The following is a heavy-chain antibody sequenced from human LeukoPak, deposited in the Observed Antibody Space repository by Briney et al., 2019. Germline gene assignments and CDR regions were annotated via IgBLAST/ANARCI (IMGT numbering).Heavy chain of an antibody. CDR1: GYTFTGYY. D-gene: IGHD2-15*01. CDR2: INPNSGGT. V-gene: IGHV1-2*02. CDR3: ASSGCSGGTCYFPDY. J-gene: IGHJ4*02. Sequence: GASVKVSCKASGYTFTGYYMHWVRQAPGQGLEWMGWINPNSGGTNYAQKFQGRVTMTRDTSISTAYMELSRLRSDDTAVYYCASSGCSGGTCYFPDYWGQGTLVTVSS.